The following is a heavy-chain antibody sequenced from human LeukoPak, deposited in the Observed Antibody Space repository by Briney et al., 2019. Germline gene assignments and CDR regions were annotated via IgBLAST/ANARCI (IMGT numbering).Heavy chain of an antibody. Sequence: PGGSLRLSCAASGFSFSTSWMHWFRQGPGRGLVWVSRITSDGRTSIYADSVKGRFSISRDNSKNTLYLQMNSLRAEDTAVYYCAKDRSGYDVVLDYWGQGTLVTVSS. CDR3: AKDRSGYDVVLDY. D-gene: IGHD5-12*01. CDR1: GFSFSTSW. CDR2: ITSDGRTS. V-gene: IGHV3-74*01. J-gene: IGHJ4*02.